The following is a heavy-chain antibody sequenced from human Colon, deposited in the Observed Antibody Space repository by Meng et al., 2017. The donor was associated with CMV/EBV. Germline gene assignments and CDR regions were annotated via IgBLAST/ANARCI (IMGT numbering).Heavy chain of an antibody. D-gene: IGHD6-6*01. CDR3: AREGGGTIAPRDLDY. Sequence: GESLKISCAASGFTFSSYWMHWVRQAPGKGLEWVSRINSDGSSTSYADSVKGRFTISRDNAKNTLYLQMNSLRAEDTAVYYCAREGGGTIAPRDLDYWGQGTLVTVSS. J-gene: IGHJ4*02. CDR2: INSDGSST. V-gene: IGHV3-74*01. CDR1: GFTFSSYW.